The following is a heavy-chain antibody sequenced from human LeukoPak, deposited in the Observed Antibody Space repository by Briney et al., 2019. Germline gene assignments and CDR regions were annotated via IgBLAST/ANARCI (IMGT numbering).Heavy chain of an antibody. D-gene: IGHD1-14*01. V-gene: IGHV4-61*01. Sequence: SETLSLTCTVSGVSVSSINYYWSWIRQPPGKGLEWLGYIFYSGSTNYNPSLKSRVTISVDTSKNQFSLKLTSVTAADTAVYYCARDVDRNHWFDPWGQGTLVAVSS. CDR1: GVSVSSINYY. J-gene: IGHJ5*02. CDR2: IFYSGST. CDR3: ARDVDRNHWFDP.